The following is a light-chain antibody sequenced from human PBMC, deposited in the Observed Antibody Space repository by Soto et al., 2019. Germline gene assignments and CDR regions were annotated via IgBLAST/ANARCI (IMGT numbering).Light chain of an antibody. V-gene: IGKV3-20*01. J-gene: IGKJ1*01. CDR1: QSVTSNS. Sequence: EIVLTQSPGSLSLSPGEGATLSCRASQSVTSNSLAWYQQKPGQAPRLLIYSASGRATGIPDRFSGSGSGTDFTLTISRLEPEDFAVYLSHQYGSSPWTFGQGTNVEIK. CDR3: HQYGSSPWT. CDR2: SAS.